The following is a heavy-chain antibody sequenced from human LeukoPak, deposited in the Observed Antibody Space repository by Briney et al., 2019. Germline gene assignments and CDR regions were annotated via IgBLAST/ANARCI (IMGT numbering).Heavy chain of an antibody. D-gene: IGHD7-27*01. J-gene: IGHJ4*02. CDR3: ARDPSKWYWGHYFDY. Sequence: ASVKVSCKASGYSFTDYGINWVRQAPGQGLEWVGWISSYNGNTNHAEKFQGRVTMTTETSTTTAYLELRGLGSEDTAVYYCARDPSKWYWGHYFDYWGQGTLVTVSS. V-gene: IGHV1-18*01. CDR1: GYSFTDYG. CDR2: ISSYNGNT.